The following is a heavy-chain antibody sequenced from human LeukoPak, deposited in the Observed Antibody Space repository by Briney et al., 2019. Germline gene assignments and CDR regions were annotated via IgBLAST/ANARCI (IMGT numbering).Heavy chain of an antibody. D-gene: IGHD1-26*01. J-gene: IGHJ6*03. V-gene: IGHV1-46*01. Sequence: ASVKVSCKASGYTFTSYYMHWVRQAPGQGLEWMGIINPSGGSTSYAQKFQGRVTMTRDMSTSTVYMELSSLRSEDTAVYYCARSLVGAQDYYYMDVWGKGTTVTISS. CDR1: GYTFTSYY. CDR2: INPSGGST. CDR3: ARSLVGAQDYYYMDV.